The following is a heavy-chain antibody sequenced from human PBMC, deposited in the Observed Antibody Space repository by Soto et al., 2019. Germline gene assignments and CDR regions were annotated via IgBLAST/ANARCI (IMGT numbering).Heavy chain of an antibody. CDR1: GFTFSSYA. Sequence: PGGSLRLSCAASGFTFSSYAMSWVRQAPGKGLEWVSAISGSGGSTYYADSVKGRFTISRDNSKNTLYLQMNSLRAEDTAVYYCAKAPSYYYDSSGYLAYWGQGTLVTV. CDR2: ISGSGGST. J-gene: IGHJ4*02. CDR3: AKAPSYYYDSSGYLAY. D-gene: IGHD3-22*01. V-gene: IGHV3-23*01.